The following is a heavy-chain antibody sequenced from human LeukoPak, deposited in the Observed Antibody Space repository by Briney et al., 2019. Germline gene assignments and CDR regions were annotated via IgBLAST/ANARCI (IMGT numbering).Heavy chain of an antibody. CDR3: AKSGGVTTTLGY. CDR1: GFTFSSYA. V-gene: IGHV3-30*18. J-gene: IGHJ4*02. D-gene: IGHD4-17*01. CDR2: ISYDGSNK. Sequence: QPGGSLRLSCAASGFTFSSYAMSWVRQAPGKGLEWVAVISYDGSNKYYADSVKGRFTISRDNSRNTLYLQMNSLRAEDTAVYYCAKSGGVTTTLGYWGQGTLVTVSS.